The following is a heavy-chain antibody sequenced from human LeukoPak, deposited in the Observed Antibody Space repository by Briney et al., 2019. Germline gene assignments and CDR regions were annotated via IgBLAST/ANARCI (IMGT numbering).Heavy chain of an antibody. D-gene: IGHD3-10*01. V-gene: IGHV4-30-2*01. CDR1: GGSISSGDNS. CDR3: ARGYYGSGSYSDY. Sequence: SETLSLTCAVSGGSISSGDNSWNWIRQPPGKGLEWIGSIYHSGTTYYNPSLKSRVTISVDRSKNQFSLKLSSVTAADTAVYYCARGYYGSGSYSDYWGQGTLVTVSP. CDR2: IYHSGTT. J-gene: IGHJ4*02.